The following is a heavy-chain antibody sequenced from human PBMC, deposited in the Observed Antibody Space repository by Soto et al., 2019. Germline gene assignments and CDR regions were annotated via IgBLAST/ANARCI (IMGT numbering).Heavy chain of an antibody. D-gene: IGHD3-16*01. CDR2: IWFDGSSE. Sequence: QVQLVESGGGVVQPGRSLRLSCAASGFTFSSYGMHWARQAPGKGLEWVAVIWFDGSSEYYGDSVKGRFIISRDNSKNTLYLQMNNVRAEDTAVYYCAKGTVSGSVYYMDVWGKGTTVTVS. CDR1: GFTFSSYG. CDR3: AKGTVSGSVYYMDV. J-gene: IGHJ6*03. V-gene: IGHV3-33*08.